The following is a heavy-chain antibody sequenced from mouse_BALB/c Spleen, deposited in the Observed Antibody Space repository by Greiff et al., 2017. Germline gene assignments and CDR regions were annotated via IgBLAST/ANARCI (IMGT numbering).Heavy chain of an antibody. J-gene: IGHJ4*01. V-gene: IGHV5-9-4*01. CDR2: ISSGGSYT. CDR3: AYYDYDYYAMDY. Sequence: EVHLVESGGGLVKPGGSLKLSCAASGFTFSSYAMSWVRQSPEKRLEWVAEISSGGSYTYYPDTVTGRFTISRDNAKNTLYLEMSSLRSEDTAMYYCAYYDYDYYAMDYWGQGTSVTVSS. CDR1: GFTFSSYA. D-gene: IGHD2-4*01.